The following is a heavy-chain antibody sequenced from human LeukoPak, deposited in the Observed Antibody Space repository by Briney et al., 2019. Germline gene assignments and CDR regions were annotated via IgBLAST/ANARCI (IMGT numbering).Heavy chain of an antibody. D-gene: IGHD4-23*01. V-gene: IGHV3-48*04. CDR2: ISSTASSI. CDR1: EFTFSSYS. CDR3: ARDVTYHGGDWFDP. J-gene: IGHJ5*02. Sequence: GGSLRLSCAASEFTFSSYSMSWVRQAPGKGLEWMSYISSTASSIYYADSVKVRFTISRDNAKNSLYLQMNSLRAEDTAVYYCARDVTYHGGDWFDPWGQGTLVTVSS.